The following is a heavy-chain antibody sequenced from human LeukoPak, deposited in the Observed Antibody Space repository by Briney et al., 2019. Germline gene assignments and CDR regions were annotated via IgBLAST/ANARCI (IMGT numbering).Heavy chain of an antibody. CDR2: INSDGSWT. V-gene: IGHV3-74*01. CDR3: VSFYETY. J-gene: IGHJ4*02. D-gene: IGHD2/OR15-2a*01. Sequence: GGSLRLSCAASGNYWMHWVRQAPGKGLVWVSHINSDGSWTSYADSVKGRFTISKDNAKNTVYLQMNSLRAEDTAVYYCVSFYETYWGRGTLVTVPS. CDR1: GNYW.